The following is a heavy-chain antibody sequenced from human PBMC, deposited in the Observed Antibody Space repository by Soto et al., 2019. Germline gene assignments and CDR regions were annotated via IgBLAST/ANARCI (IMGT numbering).Heavy chain of an antibody. CDR1: GFSLSSSGVG. D-gene: IGHD3-10*01. V-gene: IGHV2-5*02. CDR3: ARRLWLGAGTWFDP. Sequence: QITLKESGPTLVKPTQTLTLTCTFSGFSLSSSGVGVGWIRQPPGKALEWLALIYWDDDKRYSPFLKRRLTITKETSKNQVVLTMTNMDPVDTATYYCARRLWLGAGTWFDPWGQGTQVTVSS. J-gene: IGHJ5*02. CDR2: IYWDDDK.